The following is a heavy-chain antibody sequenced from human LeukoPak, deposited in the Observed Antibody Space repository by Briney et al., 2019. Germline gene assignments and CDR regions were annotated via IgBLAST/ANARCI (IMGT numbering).Heavy chain of an antibody. J-gene: IGHJ4*02. CDR1: GDSISTYY. CDR3: ARTYSSSWYALDY. Sequence: SETLSLTCTVSGDSISTYYWSWIRQPPGKGLEWIGYIYYRGSTNYNPSLKSRVTVSVDTSKNQFSLKLSSVTAADTAVYYCARTYSSSWYALDYWGQGTLVTVSS. D-gene: IGHD6-13*01. CDR2: IYYRGST. V-gene: IGHV4-59*12.